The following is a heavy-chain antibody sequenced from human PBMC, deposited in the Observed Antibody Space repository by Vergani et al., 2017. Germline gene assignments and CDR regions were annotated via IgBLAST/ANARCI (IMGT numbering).Heavy chain of an antibody. V-gene: IGHV3-48*04. D-gene: IGHD1-1*01. CDR3: ARGTGERDAFDI. CDR2: ISSSGSTI. Sequence: VQLVESGGGVVQPGRSLRLSCAASGFTFSSYGMHWVRQAPGKGLEWVSYISSSGSTIYYADSVKGRFTISRDNAKNSLYLQMNSLRAEDTAVYYCARGTGERDAFDIWGQGTMVTVSS. J-gene: IGHJ3*02. CDR1: GFTFSSYG.